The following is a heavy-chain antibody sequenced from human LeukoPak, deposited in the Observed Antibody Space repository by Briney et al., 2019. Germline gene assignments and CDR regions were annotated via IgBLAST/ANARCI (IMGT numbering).Heavy chain of an antibody. V-gene: IGHV4-4*02. Sequence: PSETLSLTCAVSGGSISSSNWWSWVRQPLGKGLEWIGEIYHSGSTNYNPSLKSRVTISVDKSKNQFSLKLSSVTAADTAVYYCASSGWRSNDAFDIWSQGTMVTVSS. J-gene: IGHJ3*02. D-gene: IGHD6-19*01. CDR2: IYHSGST. CDR3: ASSGWRSNDAFDI. CDR1: GGSISSSNW.